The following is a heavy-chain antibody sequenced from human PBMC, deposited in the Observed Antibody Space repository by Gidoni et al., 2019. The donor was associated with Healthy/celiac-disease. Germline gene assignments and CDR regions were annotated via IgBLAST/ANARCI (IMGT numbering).Heavy chain of an antibody. V-gene: IGHV4-31*03. D-gene: IGHD6-6*01. CDR1: GGSISSGGYY. CDR2: IYYSGST. J-gene: IGHJ4*02. CDR3: ARSIAARPTLFLEVGYYFDY. Sequence: QVQLQESGPGLVKPSQTLSLTCTVSGGSISSGGYYWSWIRQHPGKCLEWIGYIYYSGSTYYNPSLKSRVTISVDTSKNQFSLKLSSVTAADTAVYYCARSIAARPTLFLEVGYYFDYWGQGTLVTVSS.